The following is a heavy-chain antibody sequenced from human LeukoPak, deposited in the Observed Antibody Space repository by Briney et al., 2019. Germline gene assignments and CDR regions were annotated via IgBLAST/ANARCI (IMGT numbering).Heavy chain of an antibody. CDR2: IYYRGSA. CDR1: GGSISNYY. V-gene: IGHV4-59*01. J-gene: IGHJ4*02. D-gene: IGHD6-13*01. CDR3: ARDRWFDC. Sequence: SETLSLTCTVSGGSISNYYWSWIRQPPGKGLEWIGNIYYRGSANYNPSLKSRVSISLDTSKNQFSLKLTSMTAADTAVYYCARDRWFDCWGQGALVTVSS.